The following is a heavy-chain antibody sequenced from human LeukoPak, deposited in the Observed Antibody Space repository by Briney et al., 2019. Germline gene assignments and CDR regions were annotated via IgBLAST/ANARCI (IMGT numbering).Heavy chain of an antibody. CDR2: INESETT. CDR3: ARVTFNYYGSGSPHYYYYYMDV. CDR1: GGSFSGYS. V-gene: IGHV4-34*01. J-gene: IGHJ6*03. D-gene: IGHD3-10*01. Sequence: PSETLSLTCAVYGGSFSGYSWSWIRQPPGEGLEWIGEINESETTNYKSSLKSRVTISVDTSKNQFSLKLSSVTAADTAVYYCARVTFNYYGSGSPHYYYYYMDVWGKGTTVTVSS.